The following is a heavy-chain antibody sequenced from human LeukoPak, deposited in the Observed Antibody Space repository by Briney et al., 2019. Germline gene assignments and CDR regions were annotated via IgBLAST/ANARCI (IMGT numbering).Heavy chain of an antibody. CDR1: GGSISSSNW. CDR3: ARGDDYAPDAVAFDI. V-gene: IGHV4-4*02. J-gene: IGHJ3*02. Sequence: SGTLSLTCAVSGGSISSSNWWSWVRQPPGKGLEWIGEIYHSGSTKNNPSLKSRVTISVDKSKNQFSLKLSSVTAADAAVYYCARGDDYAPDAVAFDIWGQGTMVTVSS. CDR2: IYHSGST. D-gene: IGHD4-17*01.